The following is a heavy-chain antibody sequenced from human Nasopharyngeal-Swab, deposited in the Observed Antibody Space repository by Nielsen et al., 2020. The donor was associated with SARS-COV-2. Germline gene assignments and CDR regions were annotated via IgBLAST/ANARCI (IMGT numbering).Heavy chain of an antibody. Sequence: WIRQPPGKALEWLSLIGWDDDKYYSTFLETRLTISKDTSKNQVVLTMTNMDPVDTATYYCSGTRGYYYGSGSYSGWFDPWGQGTLVTVSS. J-gene: IGHJ5*02. D-gene: IGHD3-10*01. CDR3: SGTRGYYYGSGSYSGWFDP. V-gene: IGHV2-70*01. CDR2: IGWDDDK.